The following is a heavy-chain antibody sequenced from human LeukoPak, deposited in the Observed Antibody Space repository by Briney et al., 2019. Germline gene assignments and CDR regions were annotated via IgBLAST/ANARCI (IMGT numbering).Heavy chain of an antibody. J-gene: IGHJ4*02. CDR1: GGSMNGYY. CDR2: IYTSGST. Sequence: PSETLSLTCTVSGGSMNGYYWTWIRQPAGKGLEWIGRIYTSGSTNYNPSLKSRVTMSLDTSKNQFSLRLSSVTAADTAVYYCARGGELEIVAHFDYWGQGTLVTVSS. CDR3: ARGGELEIVAHFDY. V-gene: IGHV4-4*07. D-gene: IGHD5-12*01.